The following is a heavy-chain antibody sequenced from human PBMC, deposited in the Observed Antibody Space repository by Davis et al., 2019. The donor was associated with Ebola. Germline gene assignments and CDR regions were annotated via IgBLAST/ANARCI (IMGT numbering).Heavy chain of an antibody. Sequence: SVKVSCKASAYTFTGYCMHCVRQAPGQGLEWMGWINAVNGNTKYSQKFQGRVTITRDTSASTAYMELSSLRSDDTAVFYCARASFGYNSGWYADYWGPGSLVTVSS. CDR2: INAVNGNT. CDR1: AYTFTGYC. D-gene: IGHD6-19*01. J-gene: IGHJ4*02. CDR3: ARASFGYNSGWYADY. V-gene: IGHV1-3*01.